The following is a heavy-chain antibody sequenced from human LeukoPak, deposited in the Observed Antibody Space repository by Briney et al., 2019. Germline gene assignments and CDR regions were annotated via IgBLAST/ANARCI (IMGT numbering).Heavy chain of an antibody. CDR2: TYYRSKWYN. CDR3: ARAIIVAGLKFFDP. CDR1: GDSGSSNTAA. V-gene: IGHV6-1*01. Sequence: SQTLSLTCAISGDSGSSNTAAWNWIRQSPSRGLEWLGRTYYRSKWYNDYARSVKSRITIDPDTSKNQFSLQLNSVTPEDTAVYYCARAIIVAGLKFFDPWGQGTQVTVSS. D-gene: IGHD5-12*01. J-gene: IGHJ5*02.